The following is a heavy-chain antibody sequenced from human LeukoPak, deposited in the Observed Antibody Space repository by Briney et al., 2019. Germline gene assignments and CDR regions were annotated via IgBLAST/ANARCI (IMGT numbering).Heavy chain of an antibody. CDR2: IFHSGIA. V-gene: IGHV4-4*02. CDR1: GGSISSNDW. D-gene: IGHD5-18*01. J-gene: IGHJ5*02. CDR3: ARVHIPLWLRGFDP. Sequence: SETLSITCAESGGSISSNDWWSWVRKPPGKGLEWLAEIFHSGIANYSPSLKSRVTISVDKSKNQISLKLSSVTAADTAVYYCARVHIPLWLRGFDPWGQGTLVTVSS.